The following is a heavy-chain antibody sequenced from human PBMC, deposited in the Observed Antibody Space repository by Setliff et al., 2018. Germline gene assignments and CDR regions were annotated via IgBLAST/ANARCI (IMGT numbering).Heavy chain of an antibody. V-gene: IGHV4-31*03. D-gene: IGHD5-12*01. CDR2: IYYSGST. CDR1: GGSISSGGYY. CDR3: ARRDIVAQTSYDFWGMTDY. J-gene: IGHJ4*02. Sequence: PSETLSLTCTVSGGSISSGGYYWSWIRQHPGKGLEWIGYIYYSGSTYYNSSLKSRVTISVDTSKNQFSLKLSSVTAADTAVYYCARRDIVAQTSYDFWGMTDYWGQGTLVTVSS.